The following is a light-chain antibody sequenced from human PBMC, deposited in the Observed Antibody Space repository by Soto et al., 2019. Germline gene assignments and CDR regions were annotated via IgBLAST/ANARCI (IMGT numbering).Light chain of an antibody. CDR2: AAS. Sequence: DIQMTQSPSSLSASVGDRVTITCRASQSISSYLNWYQQKPGKAPKLLIYAASSLQSGFPPRFSGSVSGTDFTLTISSLQTEDFATYYCQQSYSTPRTFGQGTKLEIK. J-gene: IGKJ2*01. V-gene: IGKV1-39*01. CDR3: QQSYSTPRT. CDR1: QSISSY.